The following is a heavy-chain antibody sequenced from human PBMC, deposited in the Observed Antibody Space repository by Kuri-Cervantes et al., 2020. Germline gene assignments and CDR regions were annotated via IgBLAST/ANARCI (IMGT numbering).Heavy chain of an antibody. V-gene: IGHV3-49*04. Sequence: GGSLRLSCTASGFTFGDYAMSWVRQAPGKGLEWVGFIRSKAYGGTTEYAASVKGRFTISRDDSKSIAYLQMNSLKTEDTAVYYCARGLRYCSSTSCYGGNWFDPWGQGTLVTVSS. CDR3: ARGLRYCSSTSCYGGNWFDP. CDR2: IRSKAYGGTT. D-gene: IGHD2-2*01. J-gene: IGHJ5*02. CDR1: GFTFGDYA.